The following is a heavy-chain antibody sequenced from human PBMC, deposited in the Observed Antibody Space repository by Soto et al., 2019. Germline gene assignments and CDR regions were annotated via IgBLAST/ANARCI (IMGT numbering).Heavy chain of an antibody. V-gene: IGHV3-7*01. CDR3: ARGKDGRRAGTYYFDMDV. CDR2: IKQDGSEK. D-gene: IGHD1-1*01. Sequence: GGSLRLACAASGFSFRDYWMTGVRQAPGKGLDWVANIKQDGSEKYYLDSLKGRFTISRDNAKNSVYLLMNSLRAEDTAVYYCARGKDGRRAGTYYFDMDVWGKGTTVTVSS. CDR1: GFSFRDYW. J-gene: IGHJ6*03.